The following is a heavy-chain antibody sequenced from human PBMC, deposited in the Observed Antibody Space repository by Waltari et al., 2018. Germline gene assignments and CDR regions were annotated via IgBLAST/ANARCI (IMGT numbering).Heavy chain of an antibody. CDR1: GYTFTNFY. D-gene: IGHD7-27*01. J-gene: IGHJ4*02. V-gene: IGHV1-2*02. CDR2: IHPGGGDT. Sequence: QVQLVQSGAALKNPGASVRVSCTTSGYTFTNFYFHWVRQAPGQGLEWMGWIHPGGGDTNYAQKFQGRVTLTRDTSIDTAYLELNGLTSDDTAIYYCARDHNWGPDYWGQGTLVTVSS. CDR3: ARDHNWGPDY.